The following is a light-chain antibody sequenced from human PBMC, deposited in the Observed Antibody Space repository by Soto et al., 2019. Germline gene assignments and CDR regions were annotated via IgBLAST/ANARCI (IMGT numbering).Light chain of an antibody. Sequence: IVFKKSPAIMSLSPGDSASLSCRACQSVSDYLAWYQPTPGLAPRLLIYDASNRATGIPARFSGSGSGTDFTLTISSLEPEDFAVYYCQHRSSWPVSSGQRARPEI. V-gene: IGKV3-11*01. CDR1: QSVSDY. CDR3: QHRSSWPVS. CDR2: DAS. J-gene: IGKJ5*01.